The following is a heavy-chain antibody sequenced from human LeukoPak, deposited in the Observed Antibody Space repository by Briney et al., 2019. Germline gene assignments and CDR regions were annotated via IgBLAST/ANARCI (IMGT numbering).Heavy chain of an antibody. CDR1: GFTFSSYA. CDR2: ISYDGGNK. CDR3: ARGTEVVPAAISTVLRYFDWFFPPDY. V-gene: IGHV3-30*04. J-gene: IGHJ4*02. D-gene: IGHD3-9*01. Sequence: SGGSLRLSCAASGFTFSSYAMHWVRLAPGKGLEWVAVISYDGGNKYYADSVKGRFTTSRDNSKNTLYLQMNSLRAEDTAVYYCARGTEVVPAAISTVLRYFDWFFPPDYWGQGTLVTVSS.